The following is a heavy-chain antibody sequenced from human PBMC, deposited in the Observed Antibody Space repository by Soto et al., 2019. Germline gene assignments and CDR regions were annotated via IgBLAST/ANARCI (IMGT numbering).Heavy chain of an antibody. V-gene: IGHV3-66*01. CDR2: IYSGGST. Sequence: EVQLVESGGGLVQPGGSLRLSCAASGFTVSSNYMSWVRQAPGKGLEGVSVIYSGGSTYYADSVKGRFTISRDNSKNTLYLEMNSLRAEDTAVYYCARDELLWFGEEVDWGQGTLVTVSS. J-gene: IGHJ4*02. D-gene: IGHD3-10*01. CDR1: GFTVSSNY. CDR3: ARDELLWFGEEVD.